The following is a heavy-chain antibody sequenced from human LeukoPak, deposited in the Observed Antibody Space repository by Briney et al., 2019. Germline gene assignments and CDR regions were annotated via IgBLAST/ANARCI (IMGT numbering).Heavy chain of an antibody. V-gene: IGHV4-59*01. CDR2: VFNGGST. CDR3: ASRPADSTWYGVFDY. CDR1: GSSINSYY. Sequence: SETLSLTCSVSGSSINSYYWSWIRQSPGKGLEWIGYVFNGGSTNYNPSLKSRVTMSLDTSRDQFSLRLSSVTAADTAIYYCASRPADSTWYGVFDYWSQGTLVTVSS. J-gene: IGHJ4*02. D-gene: IGHD6-13*01.